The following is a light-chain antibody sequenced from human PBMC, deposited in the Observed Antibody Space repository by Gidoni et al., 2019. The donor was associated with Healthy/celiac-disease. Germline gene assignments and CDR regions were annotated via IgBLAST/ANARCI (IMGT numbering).Light chain of an antibody. CDR2: EGS. CDR1: SSDVGSYNL. Sequence: QSAPTQPASVSGSPGQSITTSCTGTSSDVGSYNLVSWYQQHPGKAPKLMIYEGSKRPSGVSNRFSGSKSGNTASLTISGLQAEDEADYYCCSYAGSSTFEVFGTGTKVTVL. V-gene: IGLV2-23*03. J-gene: IGLJ1*01. CDR3: CSYAGSSTFEV.